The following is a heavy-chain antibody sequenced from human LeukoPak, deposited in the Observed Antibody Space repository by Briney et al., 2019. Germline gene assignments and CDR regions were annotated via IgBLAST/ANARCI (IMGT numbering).Heavy chain of an antibody. CDR2: MYYSGST. CDR3: ARDLAVLGYFHFDH. J-gene: IGHJ4*02. D-gene: IGHD3-22*01. CDR1: GGSISSSSYF. V-gene: IGHV4-39*07. Sequence: SETLSLTCTVSGGSISSSSYFWGWIRQPPGKGLEWIGSMYYSGSTYYNPSLKSRVTISVDTSKNQLSLKVSSVTAADTAVYYCARDLAVLGYFHFDHWGQGTLVTVSS.